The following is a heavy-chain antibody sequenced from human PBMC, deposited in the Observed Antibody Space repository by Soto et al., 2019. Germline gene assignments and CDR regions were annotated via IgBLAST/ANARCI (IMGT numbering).Heavy chain of an antibody. J-gene: IGHJ5*02. CDR1: GGSISSSSYY. CDR3: ASTPPMKWWGWLDP. CDR2: IYYSGST. V-gene: IGHV4-39*01. D-gene: IGHD2-15*01. Sequence: QLQLQESGPGLVKPSETLSLTCTVSGGSISSSSYYWGWIRQPPGKGLEWIGSIYYSGSTYYNPSLTSRVTLSVDTPKTQFSRELSSVTAADTAVYYCASTPPMKWWGWLDPWGQGTLVTVSS.